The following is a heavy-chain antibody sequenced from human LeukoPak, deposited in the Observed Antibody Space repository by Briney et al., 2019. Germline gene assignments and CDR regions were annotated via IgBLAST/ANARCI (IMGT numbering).Heavy chain of an antibody. J-gene: IGHJ3*02. CDR3: ASTVSYGGNWGGDAFDI. CDR2: MNPNSGNT. Sequence: AASVKVSCKASGYTFTSYDINWVRQATGQGLEWMGWMNPNSGNTGYAQKFQGRVTMTRNTSISTAYMELSSLRSEDTAVYYCASTVSYGGNWGGDAFDIWGQGTMVTVSS. D-gene: IGHD4-23*01. CDR1: GYTFTSYD. V-gene: IGHV1-8*01.